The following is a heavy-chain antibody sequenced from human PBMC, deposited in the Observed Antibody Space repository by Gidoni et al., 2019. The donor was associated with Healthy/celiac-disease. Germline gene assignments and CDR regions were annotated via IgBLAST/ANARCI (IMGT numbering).Heavy chain of an antibody. CDR2: IYYSGST. CDR3: ARGGIMVRGVKTYYYYGMDV. V-gene: IGHV4-31*03. Sequence: QVQLQESGPGLVKPSQTLSLTCTVSGGSISSGGYYWGWIRQHPGKGLEWIGYIYYSGSTYYNPSLKSRVTISVDTSKNQFSLKLSSVTAADTAVYYCARGGIMVRGVKTYYYYGMDVWGQGTTVTVSS. D-gene: IGHD3-10*01. J-gene: IGHJ6*02. CDR1: GGSISSGGYY.